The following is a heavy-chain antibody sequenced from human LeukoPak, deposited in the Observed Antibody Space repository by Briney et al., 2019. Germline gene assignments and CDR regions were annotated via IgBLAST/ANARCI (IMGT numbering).Heavy chain of an antibody. CDR1: GFSLSPSW. CDR3: ARDGSVYNLDY. V-gene: IGHV3-74*01. J-gene: IGHJ4*02. Sequence: GGSLRLTCAASGFSLSPSWMHWVRQAPGKGLEWVSRIKNDGSWINYADSVKGRFTVSRDNAKNTLNLQMNSLRAEDTAVYFCARDGSVYNLDYWGQGVLVTVSS. CDR2: IKNDGSWI. D-gene: IGHD5/OR15-5a*01.